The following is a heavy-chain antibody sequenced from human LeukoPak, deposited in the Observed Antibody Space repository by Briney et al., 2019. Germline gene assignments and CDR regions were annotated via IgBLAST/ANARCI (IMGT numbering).Heavy chain of an antibody. CDR1: GYTFTGYY. CDR3: ARDPPIEDIVAPYNDY. V-gene: IGHV1-2*06. D-gene: IGHD2-15*01. Sequence: ASVKVSCKASGYTFTGYYMHWVRQAPGQGLEWMGRINPNSGGTNYAQKFQGRVTMTRDTSISTAYMELSRLRSDVTAVYYCARDPPIEDIVAPYNDYWGQGTLVTVSS. CDR2: INPNSGGT. J-gene: IGHJ4*02.